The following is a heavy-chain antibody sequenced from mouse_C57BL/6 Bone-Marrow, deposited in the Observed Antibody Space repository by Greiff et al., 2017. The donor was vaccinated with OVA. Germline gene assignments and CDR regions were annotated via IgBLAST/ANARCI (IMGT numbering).Heavy chain of an antibody. J-gene: IGHJ2*01. D-gene: IGHD2-4*01. CDR1: GYTFTSYW. CDR2: IDPSDSYT. V-gene: IGHV1-59*01. CDR3: ARWDDYGYFDY. Sequence: VQLQQSGAELVRPGTSVKLSCKASGYTFTSYWMHWVKQRPGQGLEWIGVIDPSDSYTNYNQKFKGKATLTVDTSSSTAYMQLSSLTSEDSAVYYCARWDDYGYFDYWGQGTTLTVSS.